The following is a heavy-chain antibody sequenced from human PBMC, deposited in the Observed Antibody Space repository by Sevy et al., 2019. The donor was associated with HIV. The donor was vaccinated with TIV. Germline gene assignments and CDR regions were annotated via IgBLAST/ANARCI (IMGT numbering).Heavy chain of an antibody. CDR1: GFTFSSYA. J-gene: IGHJ4*02. D-gene: IGHD5-18*01. CDR3: ASWGYGQLWFGYFDY. V-gene: IGHV3-30-3*01. CDR2: ISYDGSNK. Sequence: GGYLRLSCAASGFTFSSYAMHWVRQAPGKGLEWVAVISYDGSNKYYADAVKGRFTISRDNSKNTLYLQMNSLRAEDTAVYYCASWGYGQLWFGYFDYWGQGTLVTVSS.